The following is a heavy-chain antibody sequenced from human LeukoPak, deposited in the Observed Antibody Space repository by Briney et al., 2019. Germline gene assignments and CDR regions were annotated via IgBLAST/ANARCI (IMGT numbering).Heavy chain of an antibody. D-gene: IGHD3-3*01. CDR1: GGSFSGYY. CDR2: INHSGST. J-gene: IGHJ5*02. Sequence: PSETLSLTCAVYGGSFSGYYWSWIRQPPGKGVEWIGEINHSGSTNYNPSLKSRVTISVDTSKNQFSLKLSSVTAADTAVYYCARGARAIFGVVTLNWFDPWGQGTLVTVSS. CDR3: ARGARAIFGVVTLNWFDP. V-gene: IGHV4-34*01.